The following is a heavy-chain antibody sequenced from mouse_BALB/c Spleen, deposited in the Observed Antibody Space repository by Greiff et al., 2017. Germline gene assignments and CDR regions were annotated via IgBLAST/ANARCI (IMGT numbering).Heavy chain of an antibody. Sequence: QVHVKQSGAELAKPGASVKMSCKASGYTFTSYWMHWVKQRPGQGLEWIGYINPSTGYTEYNQKFKDKATLTADKSSSTAYMQLSSLTSEDSAVYYCARHYYGSSLDYWGQGTSVTVSS. D-gene: IGHD1-1*01. CDR3: ARHYYGSSLDY. V-gene: IGHV1-7*01. J-gene: IGHJ4*01. CDR1: GYTFTSYW. CDR2: INPSTGYT.